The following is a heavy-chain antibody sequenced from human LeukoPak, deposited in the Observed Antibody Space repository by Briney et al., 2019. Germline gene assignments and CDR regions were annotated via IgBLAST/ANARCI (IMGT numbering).Heavy chain of an antibody. D-gene: IGHD3-10*01. CDR1: GFTFSSYE. Sequence: PGGSLRLSCAASGFTFSSYEMNWVRQAPGKGLEWVSLISWDGGSTYYADSVKGRFTISRDNSKNSLYLQMNSLRTEDTALYYCARNYYGSGTYHMDVWGKGTTVTVSS. CDR2: ISWDGGST. CDR3: ARNYYGSGTYHMDV. V-gene: IGHV3-43*02. J-gene: IGHJ6*03.